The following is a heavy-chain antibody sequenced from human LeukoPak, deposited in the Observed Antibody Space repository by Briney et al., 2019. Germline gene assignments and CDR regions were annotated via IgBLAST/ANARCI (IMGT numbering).Heavy chain of an antibody. J-gene: IGHJ3*02. CDR2: IWFDGSDK. Sequence: GRSLRLSCAASGFTFSSYGMHWVRQAPGKGLDWVAVIWFDGSDKYYADSVKGRFTISRDNSKNTLYLLMNSLRAEDTAVYFCAKETQDAFDIWGQGTLVTVSS. CDR1: GFTFSSYG. V-gene: IGHV3-33*06. CDR3: AKETQDAFDI.